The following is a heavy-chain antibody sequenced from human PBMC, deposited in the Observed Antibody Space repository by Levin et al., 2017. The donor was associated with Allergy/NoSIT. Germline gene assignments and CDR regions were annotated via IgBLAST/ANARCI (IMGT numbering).Heavy chain of an antibody. CDR1: GGSFSGYY. J-gene: IGHJ4*02. V-gene: IGHV4-34*01. CDR2: INHSGST. CDR3: ARGGIHGDYPLFDY. D-gene: IGHD4-17*01. Sequence: PSETLSLTCAVYGGSFSGYYWSWIRQPPGKGLEWIGEINHSGSTNYNPSLKSRVTISVDTSKNQFSLKLSSVTAADTAVYYCARGGIHGDYPLFDYWGQGTLVTVSS.